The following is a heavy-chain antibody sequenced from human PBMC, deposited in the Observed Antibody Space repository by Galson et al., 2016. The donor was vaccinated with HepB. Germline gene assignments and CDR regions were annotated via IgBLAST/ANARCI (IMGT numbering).Heavy chain of an antibody. J-gene: IGHJ4*02. CDR2: IYTSGST. CDR3: TRTGILTGYYDSRRVNYFDY. D-gene: IGHD3-9*01. V-gene: IGHV4-4*07. CDR1: GGSISNYY. Sequence: TLSLTCTVSGGSISNYYWSWVRQPAGKGLEWIGRIYTSGSTNYNPPLKSRVSMSVDMSKNQFSLKLSSVTAADTAVYYCTRTGILTGYYDSRRVNYFDYWGQGTLVTVSS.